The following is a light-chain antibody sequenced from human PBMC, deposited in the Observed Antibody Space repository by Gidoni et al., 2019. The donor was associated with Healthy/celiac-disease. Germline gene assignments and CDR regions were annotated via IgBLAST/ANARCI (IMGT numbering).Light chain of an antibody. CDR3: SSYTSSSPYV. J-gene: IGLJ1*01. V-gene: IGLV2-14*01. CDR2: EVS. Sequence: QSALPHPAPVSGSPGQSLTISCTGTSSDVGGYNYVSWYQQHPGKAPKLMIYEVSNRPSGVSNRFSGSKSGNTASLTISGLQAEDEADYYCSSYTSSSPYVFGTGTKVTVL. CDR1: SSDVGGYNY.